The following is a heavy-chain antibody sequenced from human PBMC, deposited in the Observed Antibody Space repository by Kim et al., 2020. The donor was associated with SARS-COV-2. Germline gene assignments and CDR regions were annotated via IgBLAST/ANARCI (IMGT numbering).Heavy chain of an antibody. CDR1: GFTFDDYA. V-gene: IGHV3-9*01. Sequence: GGSLRLSCAASGFTFDDYAMHWVRQAPGKGLEWVSGISWNSGSIGYADSVKGRFTISRDNAKNSLYLQMNSLRAEDTALYYCARRVYAHWYFDLWGRGTLVTVSS. CDR2: ISWNSGSI. CDR3: ARRVYAHWYFDL. D-gene: IGHD2-8*01. J-gene: IGHJ2*01.